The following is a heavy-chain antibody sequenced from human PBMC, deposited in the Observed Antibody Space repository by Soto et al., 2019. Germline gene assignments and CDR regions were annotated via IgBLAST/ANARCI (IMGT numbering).Heavy chain of an antibody. V-gene: IGHV3-23*01. CDR3: AKRAVVGAARYFDY. Sequence: GGSLRLSCAASGFTFNSYAMSWVRQAPGKGLERVSTINTSGGNSYYPDSVKGRFTISRDNSRNTLYLQMDSLRAEDTAVYYCAKRAVVGAARYFDYWGLGTLVTVSS. D-gene: IGHD2-15*01. J-gene: IGHJ4*02. CDR1: GFTFNSYA. CDR2: INTSGGNS.